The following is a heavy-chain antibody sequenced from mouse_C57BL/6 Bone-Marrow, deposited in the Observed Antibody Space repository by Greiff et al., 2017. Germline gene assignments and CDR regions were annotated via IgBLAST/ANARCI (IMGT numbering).Heavy chain of an antibody. CDR1: GYAFTNYL. D-gene: IGHD1-1*01. CDR3: ARWWYYYGSSPFAY. CDR2: INPGSGGT. V-gene: IGHV1-54*01. J-gene: IGHJ3*01. Sequence: VQLVESGAELVRPGTSVKVSCKASGYAFTNYLIEWVKQRPGQGLEWIGVINPGSGGTNYNEKFKGKATLTADKSSSTAYMQLSSLTSEDSAVYFCARWWYYYGSSPFAYWGQGTLVTVSA.